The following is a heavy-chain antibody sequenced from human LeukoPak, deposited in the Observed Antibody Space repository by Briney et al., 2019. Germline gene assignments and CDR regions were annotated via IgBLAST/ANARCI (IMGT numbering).Heavy chain of an antibody. CDR2: IIPILGIA. CDR3: ARDRMGGTGSTDY. Sequence: SVKVSCKASGGTFSSYAISWVRQAPGQGLEWMGRIIPILGIANYAQKFQGRVTITADKSTSTAYMELSSLRSEDTAVYYCARDRMGGTGSTDYWGQGTLVTVSS. V-gene: IGHV1-69*04. J-gene: IGHJ4*02. D-gene: IGHD1-26*01. CDR1: GGTFSSYA.